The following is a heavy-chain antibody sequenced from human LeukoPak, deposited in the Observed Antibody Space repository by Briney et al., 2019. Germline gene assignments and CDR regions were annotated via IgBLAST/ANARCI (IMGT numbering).Heavy chain of an antibody. CDR2: IRGKADGETT. Sequence: GRSLRLSCAASGFTFSNAWMTWVRQALGKGPEWLGRIRGKADGETTDYAAPVKGRFTISRDDSKNILYLQMNSLTTEDTAVYYCILAAAGPAYWGQGALVTVSS. J-gene: IGHJ4*02. D-gene: IGHD6-13*01. CDR3: ILAAAGPAY. CDR1: GFTFSNAW. V-gene: IGHV3-15*01.